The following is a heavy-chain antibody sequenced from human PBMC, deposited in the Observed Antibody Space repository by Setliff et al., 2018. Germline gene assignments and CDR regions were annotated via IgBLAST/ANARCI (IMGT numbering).Heavy chain of an antibody. D-gene: IGHD3-16*01. CDR3: VKWDSKYVSGSHYMDV. J-gene: IGHJ6*03. Sequence: GESLKISCAASGFAFSSYGMHWVRQAPGKGLEWVAFIRFDGTNKYYADSVKGRFTISRDNSKNTLYLQVNTLRPEDTAVYYCVKWDSKYVSGSHYMDVWGKGTTVTSP. V-gene: IGHV3-30*02. CDR1: GFAFSSYG. CDR2: IRFDGTNK.